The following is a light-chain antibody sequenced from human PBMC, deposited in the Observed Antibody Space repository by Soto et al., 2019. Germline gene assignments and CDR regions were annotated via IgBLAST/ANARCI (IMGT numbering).Light chain of an antibody. CDR1: QGVNRYY. Sequence: ENVLIQSPGTLSLSPGERSTLSCRASQGVNRYYLAWYQQKPGQAPTLLIHGTSTRATGIPDRFSGSGSGTDFTLTISRLEPEDFAVYYCQQYSSPPLTFGGGTKVDIK. CDR3: QQYSSPPLT. CDR2: GTS. V-gene: IGKV3-20*01. J-gene: IGKJ4*01.